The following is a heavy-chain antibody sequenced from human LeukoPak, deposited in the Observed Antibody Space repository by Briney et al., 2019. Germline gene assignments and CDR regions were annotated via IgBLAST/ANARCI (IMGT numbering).Heavy chain of an antibody. CDR2: INHSGST. Sequence: SETLSLTCAVYGGSFSGYYWSWIRQPPGKGLEWIGEINHSGSTNYNPSLKSRVTMSVDTSKNQLSLKLNSVTAADTAVYYCARPHTPMVYWYFGLWGRGTLVTVSS. V-gene: IGHV4-34*01. CDR1: GGSFSGYY. CDR3: ARPHTPMVYWYFGL. J-gene: IGHJ2*01. D-gene: IGHD5-18*01.